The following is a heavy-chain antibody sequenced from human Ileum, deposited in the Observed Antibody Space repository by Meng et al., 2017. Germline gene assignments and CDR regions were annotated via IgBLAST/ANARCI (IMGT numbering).Heavy chain of an antibody. Sequence: QVQLVQSGAEGKTRGSAVKASCKASGGTCYSYTISWVRQAPGQGLEWMGRIIPVLGVAKHAQKFQGRVTIIADKSTSTSHMELSNLRSEDTGVYYCASESPNSSGAHEDWGQGTLVTVSS. D-gene: IGHD3-22*01. V-gene: IGHV1-69*02. CDR2: IIPVLGVA. J-gene: IGHJ4*02. CDR3: ASESPNSSGAHED. CDR1: GGTCYSYT.